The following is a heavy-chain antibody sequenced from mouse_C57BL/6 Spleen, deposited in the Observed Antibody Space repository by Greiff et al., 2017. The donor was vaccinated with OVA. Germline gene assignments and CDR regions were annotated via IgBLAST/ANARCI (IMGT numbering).Heavy chain of an antibody. CDR2: INYDGSST. J-gene: IGHJ4*01. CDR3: ARDLLYAMDY. Sequence: EVNLVESEGGLVQPGSSMKLSCTASGFTFSDYYMAWVRQVPEKGLEWVANINYDGSSTYYLDSLKSRFIISRDNAKNILYLQMSSLKSEDTATYYCARDLLYAMDYWGQGTSVTVSS. CDR1: GFTFSDYY. V-gene: IGHV5-16*01.